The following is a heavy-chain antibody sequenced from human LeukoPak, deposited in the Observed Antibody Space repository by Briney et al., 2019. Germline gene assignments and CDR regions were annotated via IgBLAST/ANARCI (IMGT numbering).Heavy chain of an antibody. CDR1: GGSFSGYY. J-gene: IGHJ4*02. V-gene: IGHV4-34*01. Sequence: SETLSLTCAVYGGSFSGYYWSWIRQPPGKGLEWIGEINHSGSTNYNPSLKSRVTISVDTSKNQFSLKLSSVTAADTAVYYCARTTGPYYYDSSGYYWDYWGQGTLVTVS. CDR2: INHSGST. D-gene: IGHD3-22*01. CDR3: ARTTGPYYYDSSGYYWDY.